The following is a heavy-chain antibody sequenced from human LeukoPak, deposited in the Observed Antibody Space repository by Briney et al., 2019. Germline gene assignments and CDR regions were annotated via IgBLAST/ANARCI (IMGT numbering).Heavy chain of an antibody. J-gene: IGHJ3*01. CDR2: IIPIFGIA. CDR3: ARARAPYYYDSSGSF. CDR1: GATFSSYA. D-gene: IGHD3-22*01. V-gene: IGHV1-69*04. Sequence: GASVKVSCTSSGATFSSYAISWVRQAPGQGLEWMGRIIPIFGIANYAQKFQGRVTITTDKSTSTAYMELSSLRSEDTAVYYCARARAPYYYDSSGSFWGQGTMVTVSS.